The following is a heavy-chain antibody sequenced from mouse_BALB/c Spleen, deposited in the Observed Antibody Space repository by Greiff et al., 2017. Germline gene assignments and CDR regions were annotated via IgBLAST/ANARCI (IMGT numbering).Heavy chain of an antibody. CDR1: GFSLTSYG. D-gene: IGHD2-2*01. Sequence: VKLVESGPGLVAPSQSLSITCTVSGFSLTSYGVHWVRQPPGKGLEWLGVIWAGGSTNYNSALMSRLSFSKDNSKSQVFLKMNSLQTDDTAMYYCARAFYYGYDGFAYWGQGTLVTVSA. CDR3: ARAFYYGYDGFAY. J-gene: IGHJ3*01. V-gene: IGHV2-9*02. CDR2: IWAGGST.